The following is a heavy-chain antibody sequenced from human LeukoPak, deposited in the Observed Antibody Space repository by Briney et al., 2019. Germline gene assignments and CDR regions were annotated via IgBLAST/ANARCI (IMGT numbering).Heavy chain of an antibody. CDR2: IYYSGST. Sequence: TSETLSLTCTVSGGSISSGGYSWSWIRQHPGKGLEWIGYIYYSGSTYYNPSLKSRVTISVDTSKNQFSLKLSSVTAADTAVYYCAKDSSNSQGITLDYWGQGTLVTVSS. CDR3: AKDSSNSQGITLDY. V-gene: IGHV4-31*03. J-gene: IGHJ4*02. CDR1: GGSISSGGYS. D-gene: IGHD1-14*01.